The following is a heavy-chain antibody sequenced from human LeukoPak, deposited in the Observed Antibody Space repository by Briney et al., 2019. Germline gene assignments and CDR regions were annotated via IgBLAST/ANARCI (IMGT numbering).Heavy chain of an antibody. CDR2: INWDGGST. J-gene: IGHJ4*02. Sequence: GGSLRLSCAASGFTFDDYGMSWVRQAPGKGLEWVSGINWDGGSTGYAGSVKGRFTISRDNARNSLYLQMNSLTAEDTAVYYCASTPFQWLAGPFDYWGQGTLVTVSS. CDR1: GFTFDDYG. CDR3: ASTPFQWLAGPFDY. V-gene: IGHV3-20*04. D-gene: IGHD6-19*01.